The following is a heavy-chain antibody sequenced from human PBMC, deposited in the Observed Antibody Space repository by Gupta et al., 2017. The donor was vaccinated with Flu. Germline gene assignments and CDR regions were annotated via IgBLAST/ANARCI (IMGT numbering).Heavy chain of an antibody. CDR3: VRDHDWAFTN. Sequence: EVHLVESVGHLVQPGGSLRLSCAASGLIFSDSHMNWVRQAPGKRLEWVAYIGSGGNVDNADSVKGRFTISRDNAKNSLYLEMNSLRDEDTALYYCVRDHDWAFTNWGQVTLVTVSS. V-gene: IGHV3-48*02. J-gene: IGHJ4*02. D-gene: IGHD3-9*01. CDR1: GLIFSDSH. CDR2: IGSGGNV.